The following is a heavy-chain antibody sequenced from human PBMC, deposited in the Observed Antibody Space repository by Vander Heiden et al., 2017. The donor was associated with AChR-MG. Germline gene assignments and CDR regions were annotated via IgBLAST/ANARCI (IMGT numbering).Heavy chain of an antibody. D-gene: IGHD2-15*01. CDR1: GFTFRSEN. Sequence: EVQRVESGGGMVQPGGSLRLSWAASGFTFRSENTNWVRPARGKGLEWVSALTSISTYIHYADSVKGRFTISRDNAKNSLYLQMNSLGAEDTAVYYCARDVRSCSGGSCYHDAFDMWGQGTVVTVSS. CDR3: ARDVRSCSGGSCYHDAFDM. CDR2: LTSISTYI. V-gene: IGHV3-21*01. J-gene: IGHJ3*02.